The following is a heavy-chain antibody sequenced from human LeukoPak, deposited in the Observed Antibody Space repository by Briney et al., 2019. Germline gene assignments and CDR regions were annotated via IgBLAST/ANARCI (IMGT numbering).Heavy chain of an antibody. D-gene: IGHD1-26*01. CDR3: ATGASGSYLRSGPGDY. CDR1: GYTLTELS. Sequence: ASVKVSCKVSGYTLTELSMHWVRQAPRKGLEWMGGFDPEDGETIYAQKFQGRVTMTEDTSTDTAYMELSSLRSEDTAVYYCATGASGSYLRSGPGDYWGQGTLVTVSS. V-gene: IGHV1-24*01. J-gene: IGHJ4*02. CDR2: FDPEDGET.